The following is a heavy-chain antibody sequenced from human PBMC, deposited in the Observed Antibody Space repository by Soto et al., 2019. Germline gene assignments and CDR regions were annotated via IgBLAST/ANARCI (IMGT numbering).Heavy chain of an antibody. Sequence: EVQLLESGGGLVQPGGSLRLSCAASGITFSSYAMNWVRQAPGKGLEWVSVISNSGTSTYYADSVKGRFTISRDNSKNTLYLQMNSLRAEDTAVYYCAKDKIVGTIGGAFDYWGQGTLLTVSS. CDR3: AKDKIVGTIGGAFDY. V-gene: IGHV3-23*01. D-gene: IGHD5-12*01. J-gene: IGHJ4*02. CDR1: GITFSSYA. CDR2: ISNSGTST.